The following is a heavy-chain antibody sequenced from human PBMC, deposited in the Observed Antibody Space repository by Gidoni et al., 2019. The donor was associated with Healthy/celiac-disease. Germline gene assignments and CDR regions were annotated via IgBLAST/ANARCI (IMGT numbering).Heavy chain of an antibody. D-gene: IGHD6-13*01. V-gene: IGHV4-4*02. CDR3: ARQRSSSWHFDY. Sequence: QVPLQESGPGLVKPSGTLSLTCAVSGGSISSSNWWSWVRQPPSLKSRVTISVDKSKNQFSLKLSSVTAADTAVYYCARQRSSSWHFDYWGQGTLVTVSS. J-gene: IGHJ4*02. CDR1: GGSISSSNW.